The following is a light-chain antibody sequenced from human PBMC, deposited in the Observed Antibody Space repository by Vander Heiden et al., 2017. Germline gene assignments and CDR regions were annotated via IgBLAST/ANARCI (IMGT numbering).Light chain of an antibody. CDR3: QAWDSSTVV. V-gene: IGLV3-1*01. J-gene: IGLJ2*01. CDR2: QDS. CDR1: KLGDKY. Sequence: SYAPTQPPSVSVSPGQTASITCSGDKLGDKYACWYQQKPGQSPVLVIYQDSKRPSGIPERFSGSNSGNTATLTISGTQAMDEADYYCQAWDSSTVVFGGGTKLTVL.